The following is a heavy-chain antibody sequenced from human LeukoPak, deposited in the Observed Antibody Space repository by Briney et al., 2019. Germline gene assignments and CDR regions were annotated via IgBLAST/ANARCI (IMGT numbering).Heavy chain of an antibody. V-gene: IGHV4-59*08. J-gene: IGHJ4*02. CDR1: GGSISSYY. Sequence: KPSETLSLTCTVSGGSISSYYWSWIRQPPGKGLEWIGYIYYSGNTNYNPSLKSPFTISIDTSKNQFSLKLSSVTAADTAVYYCARVGDGLFDYWGQGTLVTVSS. CDR2: IYYSGNT. CDR3: ARVGDGLFDY. D-gene: IGHD1-26*01.